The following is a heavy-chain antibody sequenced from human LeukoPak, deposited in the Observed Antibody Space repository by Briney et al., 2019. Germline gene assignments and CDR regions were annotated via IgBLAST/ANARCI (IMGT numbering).Heavy chain of an antibody. Sequence: GGSLRLSCAASGFTFSDYYMSWIRQTPGKGPEWVSYISSSGSTIYYADSVKGRFTISRDNAKNSLYLQMNSLRAEDTAVYYCARDQYSSYYYYMDVWGKGTTVTVSS. CDR3: ARDQYSSYYYYMDV. J-gene: IGHJ6*03. V-gene: IGHV3-11*04. D-gene: IGHD6-6*01. CDR2: ISSSGSTI. CDR1: GFTFSDYY.